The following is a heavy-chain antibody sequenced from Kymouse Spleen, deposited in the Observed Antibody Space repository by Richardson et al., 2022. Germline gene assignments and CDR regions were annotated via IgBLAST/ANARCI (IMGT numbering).Heavy chain of an antibody. CDR1: GFTFSGSA. Sequence: EVQLVESGGGLVQPGGSLKLSCAASGFTFSGSAMHWVRQASGKGLEWVGRIRSKANSYATAYAASVKGRFTISRDDSKNTAYLQMNSLKTEDTAVYYCTSTIFGVVRGYYGMDVWGQGTTVTVSS. CDR3: TSTIFGVVRGYYGMDV. V-gene: IGHV3-73*02. J-gene: IGHJ6*02. CDR2: IRSKANSYAT. D-gene: IGHD3-3*01.